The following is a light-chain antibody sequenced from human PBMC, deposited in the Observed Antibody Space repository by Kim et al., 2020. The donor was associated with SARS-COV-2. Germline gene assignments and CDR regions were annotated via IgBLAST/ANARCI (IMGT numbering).Light chain of an antibody. CDR3: QKFDKWRT. CDR1: MTVGNI. Sequence: PGKSVTLSCRAIMTVGNILAWYHQKPGQAPRVLIYSASIRATGIPARFSGSGSGTDFTLSISSLRSEDSAIYYCQKFDKWRTFGRGTKVDIK. V-gene: IGKV3-15*01. J-gene: IGKJ1*01. CDR2: SAS.